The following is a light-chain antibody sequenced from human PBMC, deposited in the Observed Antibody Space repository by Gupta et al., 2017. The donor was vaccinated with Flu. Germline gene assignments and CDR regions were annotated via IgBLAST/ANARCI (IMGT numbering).Light chain of an antibody. Sequence: PSTLSASGGDRVTITCRASQSISSWLAWYQQKPGKAPKVLIYKASSLQSGVPSRFSGSGSGTEFTLTISSLQPDDFATYYCQQYNSYSGTFGQGTKVEIK. CDR2: KAS. CDR1: QSISSW. J-gene: IGKJ1*01. V-gene: IGKV1-5*03. CDR3: QQYNSYSGT.